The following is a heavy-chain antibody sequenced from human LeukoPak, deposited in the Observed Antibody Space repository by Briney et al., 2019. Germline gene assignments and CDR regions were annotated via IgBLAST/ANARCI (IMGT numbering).Heavy chain of an antibody. CDR2: IIPILGIA. CDR1: GGTFSSYA. Sequence: ASVKVSCKASGGTFSSYAISWVRQAPGQGLEWMGRIIPILGIANYAQKFQGRVTITADKSTSTAYMELSSLRSEDTAVYYCARDGWELPVYRLNGMDVWGQGTTVTVSS. CDR3: ARDGWELPVYRLNGMDV. V-gene: IGHV1-69*04. D-gene: IGHD1-26*01. J-gene: IGHJ6*02.